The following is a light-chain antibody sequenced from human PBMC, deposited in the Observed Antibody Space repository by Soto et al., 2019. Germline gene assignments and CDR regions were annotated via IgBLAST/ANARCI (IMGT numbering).Light chain of an antibody. CDR2: AAS. V-gene: IGKV1-8*01. J-gene: IGKJ1*01. CDR3: QQYYSYPRT. Sequence: AIRMTQSPSSLSASTGDRVTITCRASQGISSYLAWYQQKPGKAPKLLIYAASTLQSGVPSRFSGSGSGTDFTITSSCLQSEDFANYYCQQYYSYPRTFGQGTKVEIK. CDR1: QGISSY.